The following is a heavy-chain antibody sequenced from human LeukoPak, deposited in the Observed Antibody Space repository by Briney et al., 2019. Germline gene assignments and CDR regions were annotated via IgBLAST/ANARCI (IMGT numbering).Heavy chain of an antibody. J-gene: IGHJ6*03. D-gene: IGHD3-22*01. Sequence: PGGSLRLSCAASGFTFSSYDMHWVRQATGKGLEWVSAIGTAGDTYYPGSVKGRFTIPRENAKNSLYLQMNSLRAGDTAVYYCARGFYGDSSYYYYYMDVWGKGTTVTVSS. CDR3: ARGFYGDSSYYYYYMDV. CDR1: GFTFSSYD. V-gene: IGHV3-13*01. CDR2: IGTAGDT.